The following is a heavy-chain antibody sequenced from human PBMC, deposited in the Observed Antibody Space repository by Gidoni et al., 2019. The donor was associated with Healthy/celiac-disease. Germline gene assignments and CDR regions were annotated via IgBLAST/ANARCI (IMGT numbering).Heavy chain of an antibody. CDR1: GFTCRRDW. D-gene: IGHD5-12*01. CDR2: IKQAGSEQ. V-gene: IGHV3-7*01. Sequence: EVQLVESGGGLVQPGGSLRIAGSASGFTCRRDWMSWVRQAPWKGLEWVANIKQAGSEQYYVDSVKRLFTISRDTAKNSLYLQMNSLRAEDTAVYYCAGYLVKNAIVSTIHTFDYWGQGTLVTVSS. CDR3: AGYLVKNAIVSTIHTFDY. J-gene: IGHJ4*02.